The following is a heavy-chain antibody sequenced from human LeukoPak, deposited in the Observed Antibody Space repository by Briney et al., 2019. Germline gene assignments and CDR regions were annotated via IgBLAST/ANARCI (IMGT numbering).Heavy chain of an antibody. Sequence: SETLSLTCAVSGYSISSGYYWGWIRQPPRKGLEWIGSIYHSGSTYYNPSLKSRVTISVDTSKNQFSLKLSSVTAADTAVYYCAKLKRSIPDYWGQGTLVTVSS. CDR1: GYSISSGYY. V-gene: IGHV4-38-2*01. CDR2: IYHSGST. D-gene: IGHD2-2*02. J-gene: IGHJ4*02. CDR3: AKLKRSIPDY.